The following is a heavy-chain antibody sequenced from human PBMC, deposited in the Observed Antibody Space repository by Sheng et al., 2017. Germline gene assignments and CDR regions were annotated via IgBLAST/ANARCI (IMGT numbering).Heavy chain of an antibody. Sequence: QVQLQQWGAGLLKPSETLSLTCAVYGGSFSGYYWSWIRQPPGKGLEWIGEINHSGSTNYNPSLKSRVTISVDTSKNQFSLKLSSVTAADTAVYYCARALVATRFFDYWGQGTLVTVSS. CDR1: GGSFSGYY. CDR3: ARALVATRFFDY. CDR2: INHSGST. D-gene: IGHD5-12*01. J-gene: IGHJ4*02. V-gene: IGHV4-34*01.